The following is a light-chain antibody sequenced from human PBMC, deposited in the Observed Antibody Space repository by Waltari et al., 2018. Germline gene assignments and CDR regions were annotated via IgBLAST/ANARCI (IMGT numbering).Light chain of an antibody. J-gene: IGLJ2*01. CDR3: QSYDTSLSVV. V-gene: IGLV1-40*01. CDR1: SSNIGAGHD. Sequence: QSILTQPTSVSGAPGQRVTISCTGSSSNIGAGHDVHWYQAFPGTAPKLLIYGNNNRPSGVPDRFSGSQSGTSASLAITALQAEDEAEYYCQSYDTSLSVVFGGGTKLTVL. CDR2: GNN.